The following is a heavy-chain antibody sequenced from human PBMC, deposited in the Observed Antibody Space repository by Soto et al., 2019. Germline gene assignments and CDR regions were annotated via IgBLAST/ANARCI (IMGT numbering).Heavy chain of an antibody. V-gene: IGHV4-61*01. D-gene: IGHD3-3*01. CDR2: LFYSGST. J-gene: IGHJ4*02. CDR1: GGSVSSGSYY. CDR3: ARGQAFWTGYYRMPYYFDY. Sequence: SETLSLTCTVSGGSVSSGSYYWSWIRQPPGKGLEYIGYLFYSGSTNYDPSLKSRVTISVDTPKNQFSLKLTSVTAADTAVYYCARGQAFWTGYYRMPYYFDYWGQGTLVTV.